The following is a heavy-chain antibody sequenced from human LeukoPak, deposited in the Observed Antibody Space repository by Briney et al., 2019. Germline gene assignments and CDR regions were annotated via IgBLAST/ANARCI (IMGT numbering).Heavy chain of an antibody. Sequence: GGSLRLSCAASGFTFSPNAMNWVRQAPGKGLEWGSGIGGDRRSYYTDSVKGRFTISRDNSKHTLYLQMNSLRADDTAIYYCAKDLHNWSGIDYRSQGTLVTVSS. J-gene: IGHJ4*02. V-gene: IGHV3-23*01. CDR3: AKDLHNWSGIDY. D-gene: IGHD3-3*01. CDR1: GFTFSPNA. CDR2: IGGDRRS.